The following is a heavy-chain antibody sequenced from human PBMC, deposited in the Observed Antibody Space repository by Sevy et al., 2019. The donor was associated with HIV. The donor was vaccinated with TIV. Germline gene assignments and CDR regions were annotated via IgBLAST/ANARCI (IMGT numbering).Heavy chain of an antibody. J-gene: IGHJ4*01. CDR3: GRGGGFYGDYPFDY. D-gene: IGHD4-17*01. CDR2: IKQDGSEQ. CDR1: GFAFSAYW. V-gene: IGHV3-7*01. Sequence: GGSLRLSCSASGFAFSAYWMVWVRRGPGKGLEWVANIKQDGSEQNYVDSVEGRFTISRDNGKNLLYLQMNDLRAEDTAVYFWGRGGGFYGDYPFDYWGHGTLVTVSS.